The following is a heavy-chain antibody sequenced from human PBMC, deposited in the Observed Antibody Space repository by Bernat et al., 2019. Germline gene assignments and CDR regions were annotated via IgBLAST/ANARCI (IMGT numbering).Heavy chain of an antibody. CDR3: VRHACGGDCYSDY. CDR1: GYSFSTHW. D-gene: IGHD2-21*02. CDR2: IYPGDSDT. Sequence: EVQLVQSGAEVKKPGESLKISCKGSGYSFSTHWIAWVRQMPGKGLECMGIIYPGDSDTKYSPSFQGQVTISADKSINTAYLQLSGLKASDTAMDYCVRHACGGDCYSDYWGQGTLVTVSS. V-gene: IGHV5-51*01. J-gene: IGHJ4*02.